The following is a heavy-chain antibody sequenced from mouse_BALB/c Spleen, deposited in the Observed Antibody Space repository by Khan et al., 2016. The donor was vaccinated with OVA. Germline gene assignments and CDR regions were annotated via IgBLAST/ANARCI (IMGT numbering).Heavy chain of an antibody. Sequence: QVQLKQSGPELKKPGETVKISCKASGYTFTNYGMHWVKQAPGKGLKWMGWINTYTGEPTYAHDFKGRFAFSLDTSASTAYLQINNLENEDTATYFCARVGYNGTMDYWGQGTSVTVSS. J-gene: IGHJ4*01. V-gene: IGHV9-3-1*01. D-gene: IGHD2-14*01. CDR3: ARVGYNGTMDY. CDR1: GYTFTNYG. CDR2: INTYTGEP.